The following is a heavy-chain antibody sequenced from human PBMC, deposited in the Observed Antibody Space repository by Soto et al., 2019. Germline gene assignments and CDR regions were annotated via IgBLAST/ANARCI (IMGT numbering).Heavy chain of an antibody. Sequence: GGSLRLSCAASGFAFTNYGMHWARQAPGKGLEWVAFVSNDGSKKYYADSVKGRFTISRDNSENTVYLQMTSVRPDDTAVFYCARDVAMPTGLGLGYWGQGTLVTVSS. J-gene: IGHJ4*02. CDR3: ARDVAMPTGLGLGY. V-gene: IGHV3-30*03. CDR1: GFAFTNYG. D-gene: IGHD2-2*01. CDR2: VSNDGSKK.